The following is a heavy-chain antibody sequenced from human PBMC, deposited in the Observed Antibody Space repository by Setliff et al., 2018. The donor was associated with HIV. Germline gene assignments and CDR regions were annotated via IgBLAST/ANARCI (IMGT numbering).Heavy chain of an antibody. CDR1: GFTFSTSE. V-gene: IGHV3-48*03. D-gene: IGHD5-12*01. Sequence: PGGSLRLSCAASGFTFSTSEMNWVRQAPGKGLEWVSYISGSGSTIYYADSVKGRFTISRDNSKNSLNLQMNSLRAEDTAVYYCARDWRSGYDLNFDYWGQGTLVTVS. CDR2: ISGSGSTI. J-gene: IGHJ4*02. CDR3: ARDWRSGYDLNFDY.